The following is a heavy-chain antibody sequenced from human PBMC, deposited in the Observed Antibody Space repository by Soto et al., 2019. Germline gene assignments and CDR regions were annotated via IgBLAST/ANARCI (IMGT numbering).Heavy chain of an antibody. Sequence: QVQLVESGGGVVQPGRSLRLSCAASGFTFSSYAMHWVRQAPGKGLEWVAVISYDGSNKYYADSVKGRFTISRDNSKNTLYLQMNSLRAEDTAVYYCARERAKWERPQLVAFDIWGQGTMVTVSS. V-gene: IGHV3-30-3*01. CDR1: GFTFSSYA. D-gene: IGHD1-26*01. CDR3: ARERAKWERPQLVAFDI. J-gene: IGHJ3*02. CDR2: ISYDGSNK.